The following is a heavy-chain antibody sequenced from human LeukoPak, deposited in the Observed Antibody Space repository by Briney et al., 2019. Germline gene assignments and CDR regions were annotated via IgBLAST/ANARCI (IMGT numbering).Heavy chain of an antibody. CDR3: ARARIDWVLVFDY. V-gene: IGHV4-4*02. D-gene: IGHD3-9*01. J-gene: IGHJ4*02. CDR2: IYHSGST. Sequence: SETLSLTCAVSGGSISSSIWWSWVRQPPGKGLEWIGEIYHSGSTNYNPSLKSRVTISADQPKSQFSLKLSSVTAADTAVYYCARARIDWVLVFDYWGQGTLVTVSS. CDR1: GGSISSSIW.